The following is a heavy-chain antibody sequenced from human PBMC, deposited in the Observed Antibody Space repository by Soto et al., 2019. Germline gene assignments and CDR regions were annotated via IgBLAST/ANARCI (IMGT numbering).Heavy chain of an antibody. J-gene: IGHJ6*02. CDR2: ICSSCITI. CDR3: ARDIYGDILTGSNKNYYYYYGMDV. CDR1: GFTFSSYS. V-gene: IGHV3-48*02. D-gene: IGHD3-9*01. Sequence: PGGSLRLSCAASGFTFSSYSMNWVRQAPGKGLEWVSYICSSCITIYYADSLKGLFTISRDNAKNSLYLQMNSLRDEDTAVYYCARDIYGDILTGSNKNYYYYYGMDVWGQGTTVTVSS.